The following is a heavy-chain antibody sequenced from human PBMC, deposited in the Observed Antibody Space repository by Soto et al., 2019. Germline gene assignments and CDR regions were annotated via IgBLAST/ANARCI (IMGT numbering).Heavy chain of an antibody. D-gene: IGHD1-1*01. Sequence: EVQLVEAGGGLVQPGGSLKLSCAASGFTFRGAAMHWVRQASGKGLEWVGRIRTKGNNYATAYAASVKGRFTISRDDSRNRANLQRNSLKTEDTAVYYCANKRYPPRAVWGKGTTVTVSS. J-gene: IGHJ6*04. CDR2: IRTKGNNYAT. CDR1: GFTFRGAA. V-gene: IGHV3-73*01. CDR3: ANKRYPPRAV.